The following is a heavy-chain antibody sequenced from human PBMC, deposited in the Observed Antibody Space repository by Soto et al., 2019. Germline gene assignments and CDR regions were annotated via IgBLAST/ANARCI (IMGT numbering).Heavy chain of an antibody. Sequence: EVQLVESGGGLVRPGGSLRLSCAASGFTVSSNYMSWVRQAPGKGLEWVSVIYSGGSTYYADSVKGRFTISRDNSKNTLYLQMNSLRAEDTAVYYCARDYLFPYSGLRSVDYWGQGTLVTVSS. J-gene: IGHJ4*02. CDR3: ARDYLFPYSGLRSVDY. D-gene: IGHD5-12*01. V-gene: IGHV3-66*01. CDR1: GFTVSSNY. CDR2: IYSGGST.